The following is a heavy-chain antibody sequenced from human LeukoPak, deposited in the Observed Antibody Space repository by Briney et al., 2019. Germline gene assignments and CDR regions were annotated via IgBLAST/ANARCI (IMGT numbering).Heavy chain of an antibody. Sequence: GGSLRLSCAASGFTFNTYEMNWVRQAPGKGLEWVSNISTSGSVIHYADSVKGRFTVSRDNAKNSLYLQMNSLRAEDTAVYYCATDYYYGSGTFDYWRQGTLVTVSS. CDR1: GFTFNTYE. V-gene: IGHV3-48*03. CDR2: ISTSGSVI. J-gene: IGHJ4*02. D-gene: IGHD3-10*01. CDR3: ATDYYYGSGTFDY.